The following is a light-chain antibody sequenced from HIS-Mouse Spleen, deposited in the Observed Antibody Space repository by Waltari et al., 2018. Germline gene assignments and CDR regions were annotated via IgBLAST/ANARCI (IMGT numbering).Light chain of an antibody. CDR3: SSYTSSSTQV. CDR1: SSDVGGYNY. V-gene: IGLV2-14*03. CDR2: DVS. Sequence: QSALTQPASVSGSPGQSITISCTGTSSDVGGYNYGSWYQQHPGKAPKLMIYDVSNRPSGVSNRFSGSKSGNTAFLTISGLQAEDEADYYCSSYTSSSTQVFGTGTKVTVL. J-gene: IGLJ1*01.